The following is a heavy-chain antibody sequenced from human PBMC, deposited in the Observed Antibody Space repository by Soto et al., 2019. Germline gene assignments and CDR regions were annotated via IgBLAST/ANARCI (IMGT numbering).Heavy chain of an antibody. Sequence: QVQLQQWGAGLLKPSETLSLTCAVYGGSFSGYYWSWIRQPPGKGLEWIGEINHSGSTNYNPSLKSRVTISVDTSKNQFSLKLSSVTAADTDVYYCARGHGRYFDYWGQGTLVTVSS. V-gene: IGHV4-34*01. D-gene: IGHD4-17*01. CDR3: ARGHGRYFDY. CDR2: INHSGST. CDR1: GGSFSGYY. J-gene: IGHJ4*02.